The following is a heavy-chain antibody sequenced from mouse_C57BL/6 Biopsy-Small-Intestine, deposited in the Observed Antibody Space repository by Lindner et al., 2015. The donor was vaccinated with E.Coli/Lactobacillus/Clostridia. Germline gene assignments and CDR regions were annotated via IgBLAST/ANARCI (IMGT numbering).Heavy chain of an antibody. D-gene: IGHD2-3*01. CDR3: ARPAMGYFDY. CDR1: GYTFTDYE. V-gene: IGHV1-15*01. Sequence: VQLQESGAELVRPGSSVTLSCKASGYTFTDYEKHWVKQTPVHGLEWIGAIDPETGGTAYNQKFKGKAILTADKSSSTAYMELRSLTSEDSAVYFCARPAMGYFDYWGQGTTLTVSS. CDR2: IDPETGGT. J-gene: IGHJ2*01.